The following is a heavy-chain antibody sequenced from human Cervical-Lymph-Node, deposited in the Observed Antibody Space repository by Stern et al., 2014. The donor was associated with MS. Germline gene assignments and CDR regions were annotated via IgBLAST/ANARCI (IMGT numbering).Heavy chain of an antibody. Sequence: QITLKESGPVLVKPTETLMLTCTVSGFSLSNARMGVSWIRQPPGKALEWLVHIFLNAVKSYSTSLQSRLTISTANFKSQVVLTMTNMDPVDTATYFCARILYDGAYRGDYWGQGILVTVSS. V-gene: IGHV2-26*01. CDR2: IFLNAVK. D-gene: IGHD3-10*01. J-gene: IGHJ4*02. CDR3: ARILYDGAYRGDY. CDR1: GFSLSNARMG.